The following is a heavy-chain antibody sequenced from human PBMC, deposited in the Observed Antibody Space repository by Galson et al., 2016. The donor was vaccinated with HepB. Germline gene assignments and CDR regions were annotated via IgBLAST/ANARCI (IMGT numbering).Heavy chain of an antibody. J-gene: IGHJ4*02. Sequence: SLRLSCAASGFTFSNYAMIWVRQAPGKGLEWVSGLSGNGGSTYYADSVKGRFTISRDNSKNTLYLQMNRLRAEDTAVYYCANRRGILTGPAGYWGQGTLVTVSS. V-gene: IGHV3-23*01. CDR1: GFTFSNYA. D-gene: IGHD3-9*01. CDR2: LSGNGGST. CDR3: ANRRGILTGPAGY.